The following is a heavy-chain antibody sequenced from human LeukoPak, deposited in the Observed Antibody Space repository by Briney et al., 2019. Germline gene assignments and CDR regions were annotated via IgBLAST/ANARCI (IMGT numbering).Heavy chain of an antibody. CDR1: GVSISSYY. CDR3: ARDRRYSSGWYSGHNWFDP. D-gene: IGHD6-19*01. V-gene: IGHV4-59*01. CDR2: IYSSGRT. J-gene: IGHJ5*02. Sequence: NPSETLSLTCSVSGVSISSYYWSWIRQPPGKGLEWIGYIYSSGRTTYNPSLKSRVTISVDTSKNQFSLRLSSVTAADTAVYYCARDRRYSSGWYSGHNWFDPWGQGTLVTVSS.